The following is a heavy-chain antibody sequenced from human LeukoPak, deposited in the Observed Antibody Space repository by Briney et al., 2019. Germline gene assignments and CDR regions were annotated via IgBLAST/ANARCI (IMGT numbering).Heavy chain of an antibody. CDR1: GGTFSSYA. J-gene: IGHJ5*02. Sequence: ASVKVSCKASGGTFSSYAISWVRQAPGQGLEWMGWVSAYNGHTNYAQKFQGRVTMTTDTSTSTASMELRSLRSDDTAVYYCAREGDSSSVGWFDPWGQGTLVTVSS. D-gene: IGHD6-13*01. CDR3: AREGDSSSVGWFDP. CDR2: VSAYNGHT. V-gene: IGHV1-18*01.